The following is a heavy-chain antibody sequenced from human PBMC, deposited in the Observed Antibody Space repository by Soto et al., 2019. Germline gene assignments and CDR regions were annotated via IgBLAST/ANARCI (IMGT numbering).Heavy chain of an antibody. CDR1: GYTFSSYY. V-gene: IGHV1-46*01. CDR2: INPSGDST. J-gene: IGHJ6*02. Sequence: QVQLVQSGAEVKKPGASVKVSCKASGYTFSSYYMHWVRQAPGQGLEWMGVINPSGDSTTYAQKFQGRVTMTKDTSTSTLYMELSSLRSEDTAVYYCARDQAIVATIRDYYYGMDVWGQGTTVTVSS. CDR3: ARDQAIVATIRDYYYGMDV. D-gene: IGHD5-12*01.